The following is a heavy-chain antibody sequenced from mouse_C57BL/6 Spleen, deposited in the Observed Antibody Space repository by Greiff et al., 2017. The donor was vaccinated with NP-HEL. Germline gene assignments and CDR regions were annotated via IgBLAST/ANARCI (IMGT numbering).Heavy chain of an antibody. D-gene: IGHD2-4*01. Sequence: QVQLQQSGAELVKPGASVKISCKASGYAFSSYWMNWVKQRPGKGLEWIGQIYPGDGDTNYNGKFKGKATLTADKSSSTAYMQLISLTSEDSAVYFCARGDYDEGGYYAMDYWGQGTSVTVSS. J-gene: IGHJ4*01. V-gene: IGHV1-80*01. CDR3: ARGDYDEGGYYAMDY. CDR1: GYAFSSYW. CDR2: IYPGDGDT.